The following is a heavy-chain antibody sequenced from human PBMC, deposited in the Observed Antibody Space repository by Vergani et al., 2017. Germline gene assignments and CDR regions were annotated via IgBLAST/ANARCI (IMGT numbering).Heavy chain of an antibody. Sequence: QVQLQESGPGLVKPSQTLSLTCTVSGASINNDFYYWHWIRQPPGKGLEWIGSIHYSENTNYNPSLKTRVTISVDTSKNQFSLTLTSVTAADTAVYYCASDTHSGQRADRWGQGILVTVTS. CDR1: GASINNDFYY. CDR2: IHYSENT. D-gene: IGHD6-19*01. CDR3: ASDTHSGQRADR. V-gene: IGHV4-61*01. J-gene: IGHJ5*02.